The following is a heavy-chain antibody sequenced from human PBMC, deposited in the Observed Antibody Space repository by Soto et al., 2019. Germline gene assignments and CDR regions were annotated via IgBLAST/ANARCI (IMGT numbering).Heavy chain of an antibody. D-gene: IGHD3-9*01. V-gene: IGHV3-23*01. CDR1: GFTFSSYA. Sequence: GGSLRLSCAASGFTFSSYAMSWVRQAPGKGLEWVSAISGSGGSTYYADSVKGRFTISRDNSKNTLYLQMNSLRAEDTAVYYCAKLDYDILTGYPSAWFDYWGQGTLVTVSS. CDR3: AKLDYDILTGYPSAWFDY. CDR2: ISGSGGST. J-gene: IGHJ4*02.